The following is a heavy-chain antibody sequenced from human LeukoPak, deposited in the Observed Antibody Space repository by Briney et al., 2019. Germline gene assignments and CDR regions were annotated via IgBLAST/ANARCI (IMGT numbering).Heavy chain of an antibody. CDR1: GGSISSSSYY. D-gene: IGHD7-27*01. CDR2: IYYSGST. J-gene: IGHJ6*02. Sequence: SETLSLTCTVSGGSISSSSYYWSWIRQPPGKGLEWIGYIYYSGSTNYNSSLKSRVTISVDTSKNQFSLKLSSVTAADTAVYYCARSNWEVDSLYYYYYGMDVWGQGTTVTVSS. CDR3: ARSNWEVDSLYYYYYGMDV. V-gene: IGHV4-61*05.